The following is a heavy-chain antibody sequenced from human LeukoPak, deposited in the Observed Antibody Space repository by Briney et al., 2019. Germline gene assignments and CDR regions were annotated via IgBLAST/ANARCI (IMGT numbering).Heavy chain of an antibody. Sequence: GGSLRLSCAVSGLTLNNYGMTWVRQAPGKGLEWVAGISDNGGSTKYADSVKGRFTISRDNPKNTLYLQMNSLRAEDTAVYFCAKRGVVIRVILVGFHKEAYYFESWGQGALVTVSS. CDR3: AKRGVVIRVILVGFHKEAYYFES. J-gene: IGHJ4*02. V-gene: IGHV3-23*01. CDR1: GLTLNNYG. D-gene: IGHD3/OR15-3a*01. CDR2: ISDNGGST.